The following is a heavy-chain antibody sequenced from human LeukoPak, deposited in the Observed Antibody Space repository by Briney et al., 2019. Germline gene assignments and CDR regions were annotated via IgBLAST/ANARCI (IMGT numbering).Heavy chain of an antibody. J-gene: IGHJ4*02. CDR1: GFTFSSYA. Sequence: PGGSLRLSCAASGFTFSSYAMSWVRQAPGKGLEWVSAISGSGVSPYYADSVKGRFTISRGNSKNTLYLQMNSLRAEDTAVYFCAKGVSGSGSPLDYWGQGTLVTVSS. V-gene: IGHV3-23*01. D-gene: IGHD3-10*01. CDR2: ISGSGVSP. CDR3: AKGVSGSGSPLDY.